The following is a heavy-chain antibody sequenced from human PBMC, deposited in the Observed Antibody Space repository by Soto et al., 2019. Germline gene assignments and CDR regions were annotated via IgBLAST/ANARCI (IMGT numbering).Heavy chain of an antibody. CDR1: GGSITSGGYY. CDR2: ISYSGNT. CDR3: ATVRASWYIDY. J-gene: IGHJ4*02. V-gene: IGHV4-30-4*01. D-gene: IGHD6-6*01. Sequence: QVQLQESGPGLVKSSQTLSLTCTVSGGSITSGGYYWSLIRQPPGKALEWVAYISYSGNTYYNPSLKSRLIISADACKNQFFLELKSVTVADTAVYYGATVRASWYIDYWGQGTLVSVAS.